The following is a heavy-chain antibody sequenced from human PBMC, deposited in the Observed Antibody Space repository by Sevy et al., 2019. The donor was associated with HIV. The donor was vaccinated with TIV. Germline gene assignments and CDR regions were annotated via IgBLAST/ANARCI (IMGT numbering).Heavy chain of an antibody. CDR3: ARLRIVVAGTGYFDL. D-gene: IGHD6-19*01. CDR2: ISHSGGT. J-gene: IGHJ2*01. CDR1: GGSFSGYY. V-gene: IGHV4-34*01. Sequence: SETLSLICAVYGGSFSGYYWSWIRQPPGKGLEWIGEISHSGGTNYNPSLKSRVTISADTSKNRFSLQLSSVTAADTAVYYCARLRIVVAGTGYFDLWGRGTPVTVSS.